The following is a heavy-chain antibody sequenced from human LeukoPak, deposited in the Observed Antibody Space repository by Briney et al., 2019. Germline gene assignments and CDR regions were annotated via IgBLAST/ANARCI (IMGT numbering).Heavy chain of an antibody. CDR2: IRYDGSNK. Sequence: GGSLRLSCAASGFTFSSYGMHWVRQAPGKGLEWVAFIRYDGSNKYYADSVKGRFTISRDNSKNTLYLQMNSLRAEDTAVYYCAKDRGRGQQLNWFDPWGQGTLVTVSS. J-gene: IGHJ5*02. V-gene: IGHV3-30*02. CDR3: AKDRGRGQQLNWFDP. D-gene: IGHD6-13*01. CDR1: GFTFSSYG.